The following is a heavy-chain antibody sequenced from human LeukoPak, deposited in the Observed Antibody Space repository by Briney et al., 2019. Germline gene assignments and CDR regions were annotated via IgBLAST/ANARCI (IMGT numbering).Heavy chain of an antibody. D-gene: IGHD1-26*01. V-gene: IGHV1-18*01. CDR3: ARRGRVGATRNAFDI. CDR2: ISAYNGNT. Sequence: ASVKVSCKASGYTFTSYGISWVRQAPGQGLEWMGWISAYNGNTNYAQKLQGRVTMPTDTSTSTAYMELRSLRSDDTAVYYCARRGRVGATRNAFDIWGQGTMVTVSS. J-gene: IGHJ3*02. CDR1: GYTFTSYG.